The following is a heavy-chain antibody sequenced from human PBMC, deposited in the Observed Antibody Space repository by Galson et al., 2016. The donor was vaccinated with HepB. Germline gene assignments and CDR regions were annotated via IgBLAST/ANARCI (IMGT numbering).Heavy chain of an antibody. D-gene: IGHD7-27*01. CDR2: IKQDGSEK. J-gene: IGHJ3*02. V-gene: IGHV3-7*03. CDR3: ARDPGWGALDI. CDR1: GFNFTSSW. Sequence: SLRLSCAASGFNFTSSWMSWVRQAPGKGLEWVANIKQDGSEKYYVDSVMGRFTISKQNAKDSLYLQMNSLRAEDTAVYYCARDPGWGALDIWGQGTMVTVSA.